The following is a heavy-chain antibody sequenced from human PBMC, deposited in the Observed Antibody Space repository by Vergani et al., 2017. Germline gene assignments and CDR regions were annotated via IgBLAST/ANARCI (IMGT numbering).Heavy chain of an antibody. Sequence: EVQLLESGGGLVQPGGSLRLSCAASGFTFSSYAMSWVRQAPGKGLEWVSYISSSSSYTNDADSVKGRFTISRDNAKNSLYLQMNSLRAEDTAVYYCAGGDIMVRGVVLPGYWGQGTLVTVSS. CDR1: GFTFSSYA. J-gene: IGHJ4*02. D-gene: IGHD3-10*01. CDR2: ISSSSSYT. V-gene: IGHV3-48*04. CDR3: AGGDIMVRGVVLPGY.